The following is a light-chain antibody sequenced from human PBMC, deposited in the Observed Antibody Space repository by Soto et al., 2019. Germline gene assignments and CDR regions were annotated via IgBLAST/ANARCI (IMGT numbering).Light chain of an antibody. V-gene: IGKV1-39*01. CDR3: RRRYSTPPYT. J-gene: IGKJ2*01. Sequence: DIQMTQSPSSLSASVGDRVTITCRASQSISNDLYWYQQKPGKAPKLLIYAASRLQGGAQSRFSGSGCGTDFTLTISSLQPEDVATYYCRRRYSTPPYTFGLGTEVDIK. CDR1: QSISND. CDR2: AAS.